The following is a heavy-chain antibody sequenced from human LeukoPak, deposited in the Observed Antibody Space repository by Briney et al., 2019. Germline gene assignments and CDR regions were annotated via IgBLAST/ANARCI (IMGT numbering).Heavy chain of an antibody. D-gene: IGHD2-21*02. V-gene: IGHV3-33*06. CDR3: AKGGGDPRKDFQH. CDR2: IWYDGSNK. CDR1: GFTFSSYG. J-gene: IGHJ1*01. Sequence: GGSLRLSYAASGFTFSSYGMHWVRQAPGKGLEWVAVIWYDGSNKYYADSVKGRFTISRDNSKNTLYLQMNSLRAEDTAVYYCAKGGGDPRKDFQHWGQGTLVTVSS.